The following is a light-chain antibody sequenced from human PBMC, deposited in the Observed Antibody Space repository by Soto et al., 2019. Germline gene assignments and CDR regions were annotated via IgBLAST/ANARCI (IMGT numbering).Light chain of an antibody. Sequence: QSALTQPASVSGSPGQSITISCTGTSSYVGGYNYVSWYQQHPGKAPKLMIYDVSSRPSGVSNRFSGSKSGNTASLTISGLQAEDEADYYCSSYTSSTTEVFGTGTKVTVL. V-gene: IGLV2-14*01. CDR2: DVS. CDR3: SSYTSSTTEV. CDR1: SSYVGGYNY. J-gene: IGLJ1*01.